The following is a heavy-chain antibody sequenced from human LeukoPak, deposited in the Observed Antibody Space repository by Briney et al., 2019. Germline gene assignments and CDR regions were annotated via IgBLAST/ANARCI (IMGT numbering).Heavy chain of an antibody. CDR2: IIPMSRTT. CDR1: GDSVSHD. Sequence: GSSVKVSCKASGDSVSHDISWVRQAPGQGFEWMGGIIPMSRTTDYAQKFRDRVTITTDESTSTVYMEVRSLSFEDTAIYYCASDSGSGMYYMDVWGKGTTVAFAS. CDR3: ASDSGSGMYYMDV. D-gene: IGHD3-10*01. J-gene: IGHJ6*03. V-gene: IGHV1-69*05.